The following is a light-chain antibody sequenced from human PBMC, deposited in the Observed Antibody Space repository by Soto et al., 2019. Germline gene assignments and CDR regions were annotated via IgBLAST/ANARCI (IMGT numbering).Light chain of an antibody. CDR1: QTVIGSA. CDR3: QQYGGSPVT. CDR2: GAS. Sequence: IVLTQSPGILSLSPGERATLSCRASQTVIGSALAWYQQKPAQAPRLLVYGASNRATGLPDRFSGSGSGTDFTLTISRLEPEDFAFYFCQQYGGSPVTFGRGTNLEI. V-gene: IGKV3-20*01. J-gene: IGKJ4*01.